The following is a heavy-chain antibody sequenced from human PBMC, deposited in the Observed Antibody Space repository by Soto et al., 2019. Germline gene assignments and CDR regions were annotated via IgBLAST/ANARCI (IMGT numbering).Heavy chain of an antibody. D-gene: IGHD4-17*01. CDR3: ARTRDYGDYGFIDI. J-gene: IGHJ3*02. CDR1: GFTFSSYG. V-gene: IGHV3-33*01. Sequence: PGGSLRLSCAASGFTFSSYGMHWVRQAPGKGLEWVAVIWYDGSNKYYADSVKGRFTISRDNSKNTLYLQMNSLRAEDTAVYYCARTRDYGDYGFIDIWGQGTMVTVSS. CDR2: IWYDGSNK.